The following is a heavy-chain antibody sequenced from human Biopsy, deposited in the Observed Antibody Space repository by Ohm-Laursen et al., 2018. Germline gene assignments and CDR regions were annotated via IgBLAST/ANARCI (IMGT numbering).Heavy chain of an antibody. D-gene: IGHD3-3*01. CDR1: GGTFSNYA. CDR3: ATPFQYYDSWGGYPPFDH. J-gene: IGHJ4*02. CDR2: IIAVSGLV. V-gene: IGHV1-69*13. Sequence: GASVKVSCKASGGTFSNYAISWVRQAPGEGLEWMGGIIAVSGLVNYAPKFQGRVSITADESTTTAYMELSNLKSEDTAVYYCATPFQYYDSWGGYPPFDHWGQGTLVTVSS.